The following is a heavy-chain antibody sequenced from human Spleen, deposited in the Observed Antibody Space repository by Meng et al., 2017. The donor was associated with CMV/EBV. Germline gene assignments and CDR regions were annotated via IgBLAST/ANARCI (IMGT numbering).Heavy chain of an antibody. Sequence: HGQLQEWGAGLLKPSDTLSLTCAVYGGSFSGYYWSWIRQPPGKGLEWIGEINHSGSTNYNPSLKSRVTISVDTSKNQFSLKLSSVTAADTAVYYCARGLKGRYYDILTGYYKSLYFDYWGQGTLVTVSS. D-gene: IGHD3-9*01. V-gene: IGHV4-34*01. CDR2: INHSGST. CDR1: GGSFSGYY. J-gene: IGHJ4*02. CDR3: ARGLKGRYYDILTGYYKSLYFDY.